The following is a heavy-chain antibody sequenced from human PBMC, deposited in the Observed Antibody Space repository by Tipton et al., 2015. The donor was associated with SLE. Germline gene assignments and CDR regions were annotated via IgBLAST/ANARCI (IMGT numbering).Heavy chain of an antibody. D-gene: IGHD2-21*01. J-gene: IGHJ4*02. V-gene: IGHV4-59*01. Sequence: TLSLTCTVSGGSISSYYWSWIRQPPGKGLEWIGYIYYSGSTNYNPSLKSRVTISVDTSKNQFSLKLSSVTAADTAVYYCAAKGKEVIASFDYWGQGTLVTVSS. CDR3: AAKGKEVIASFDY. CDR2: IYYSGST. CDR1: GGSISSYY.